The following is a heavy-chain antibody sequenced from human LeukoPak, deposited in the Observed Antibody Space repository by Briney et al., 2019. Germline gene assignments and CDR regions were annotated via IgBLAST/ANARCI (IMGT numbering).Heavy chain of an antibody. CDR3: AREVITPGDSDGFDL. J-gene: IGHJ3*01. D-gene: IGHD2-2*01. CDR1: GGSISSANHV. V-gene: IGHV4-30-4*08. CDR2: IHYDGRA. Sequence: QPSETLSLTCTVSGGSISSANHVWSWVRQSPGEGLEWIGYIHYDGRAHYNPSLKSRVSMSLDMSKNQFSLSLSSVTAADTAIYYCAREVITPGDSDGFDLWGQGTMVSVSS.